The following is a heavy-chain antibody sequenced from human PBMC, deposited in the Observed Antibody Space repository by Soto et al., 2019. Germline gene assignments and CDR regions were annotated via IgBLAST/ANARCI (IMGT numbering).Heavy chain of an antibody. CDR1: GLTFSTYN. V-gene: IGHV3-21*01. D-gene: IGHD2-15*01. CDR3: ATIGSCGGSTCLDY. CDR2: ISSSGVYK. J-gene: IGHJ4*02. Sequence: GGSLRLSCAASGLTFSTYNMNWVRQAPAKGLEWVASISSSGVYKNYAASLRGRFTISRDNGKNSLYLQMESLSAEDTALYYCATIGSCGGSTCLDYWGQGTPVTVSS.